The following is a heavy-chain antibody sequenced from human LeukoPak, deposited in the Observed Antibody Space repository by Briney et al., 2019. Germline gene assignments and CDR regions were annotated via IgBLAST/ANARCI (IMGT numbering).Heavy chain of an antibody. V-gene: IGHV3-23*01. CDR3: AKDVGYCSSTSCPFWFDP. Sequence: GGSLRLSCVASGFTFSSYAMSWVRQAPGKGLEWVSAISGSGGSTYYADSVKGRFTISRDNSKNTLYLQMNSLRAEDTAVYYCAKDVGYCSSTSCPFWFDPWGQGTLVTVSS. J-gene: IGHJ5*02. CDR2: ISGSGGST. D-gene: IGHD2-2*01. CDR1: GFTFSSYA.